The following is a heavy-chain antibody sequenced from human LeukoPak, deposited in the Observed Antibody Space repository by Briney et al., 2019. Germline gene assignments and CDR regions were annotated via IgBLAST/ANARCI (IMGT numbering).Heavy chain of an antibody. CDR3: ATVDYYGSGSYLGY. J-gene: IGHJ4*02. D-gene: IGHD3-10*01. CDR2: FDPEDGET. Sequence: ASVKVSCKVSGYTLTELSMHWVRQAPGKGLEWMGGFDPEDGETIYAQKFQGRVTMTEDASTDTAYMELSSLRSEDTAVYYCATVDYYGSGSYLGYWGQGTLVTVSS. CDR1: GYTLTELS. V-gene: IGHV1-24*01.